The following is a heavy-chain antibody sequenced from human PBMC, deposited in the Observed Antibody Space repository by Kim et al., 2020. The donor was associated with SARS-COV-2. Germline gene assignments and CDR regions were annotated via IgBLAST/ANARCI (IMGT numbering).Heavy chain of an antibody. D-gene: IGHD6-19*01. J-gene: IGHJ4*02. CDR1: GGSISSSSYY. V-gene: IGHV4-39*01. CDR2: IYYSGST. CDR3: ASTPTSSGWYPPFDY. Sequence: SETLSLTCTVSGGSISSSSYYWGWIRQPPGKGLEWIGSIYYSGSTYYNPSLKSRVTISVDTSKNQFSLKLSSVTAADTAVYYCASTPTSSGWYPPFDYWGQGTLVTVSS.